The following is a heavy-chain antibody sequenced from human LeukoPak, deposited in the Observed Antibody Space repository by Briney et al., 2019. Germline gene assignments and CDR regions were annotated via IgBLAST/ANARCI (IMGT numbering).Heavy chain of an antibody. V-gene: IGHV3-23*01. CDR2: ITGSGGRT. J-gene: IGHJ4*02. Sequence: PGGSLRLSCAASGFTFSSYAMNWVRQAPGKGLEWVSAITGSGGRTYYADSVKGRFTISRDNSKNTLYLQMNSLRAEDTAVYYCAKDPRMATGGRSFDYWGQGTLVTVSS. CDR1: GFTFSSYA. D-gene: IGHD5-24*01. CDR3: AKDPRMATGGRSFDY.